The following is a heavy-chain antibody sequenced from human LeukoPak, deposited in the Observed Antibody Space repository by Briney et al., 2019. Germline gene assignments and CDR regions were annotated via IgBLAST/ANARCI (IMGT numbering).Heavy chain of an antibody. D-gene: IGHD6-19*01. J-gene: IGHJ6*03. CDR2: ISAYNGNT. CDR1: GYTFTSYG. V-gene: IGHV1-18*01. CDR3: ARRVGQWLAYYYYYMDV. Sequence: GASVKVSCKASGYTFTSYGISWVRQAPGQGLEWMGWISAYNGNTNYAQKLQGRVTMTTDTSTSTAYMELRSLRSDDTAVYYCARRVGQWLAYYYYYMDVWGKGTTVTISS.